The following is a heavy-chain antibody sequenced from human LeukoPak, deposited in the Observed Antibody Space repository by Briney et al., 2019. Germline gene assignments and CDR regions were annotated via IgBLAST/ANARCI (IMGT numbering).Heavy chain of an antibody. Sequence: GGSLRLSCAAPGITFRSYGMHWVRQAPGKGLEWVAVISYGGSHKYYADSVKGRFSISRDNSKNTLYLQMNSLRADDTAVYYCAKGARGDTVTSIVGLNWFDLWGQGTLVTVSS. J-gene: IGHJ5*02. D-gene: IGHD4-17*01. CDR1: GITFRSYG. CDR3: AKGARGDTVTSIVGLNWFDL. CDR2: ISYGGSHK. V-gene: IGHV3-30*18.